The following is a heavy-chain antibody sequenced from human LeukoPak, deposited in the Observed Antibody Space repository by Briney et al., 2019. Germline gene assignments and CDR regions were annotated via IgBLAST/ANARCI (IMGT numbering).Heavy chain of an antibody. Sequence: GGSLRLSCAASGFTFSSYGMSWVRQAPGKGLEWVSGISPSGGITYYTDSVKGRFTISRDNSKNTVSLQMNSLRGDDTAVYYCAKDDAWGRYKDWGQGTLVTVSS. CDR1: GFTFSSYG. J-gene: IGHJ1*01. V-gene: IGHV3-23*01. D-gene: IGHD3-16*01. CDR3: AKDDAWGRYKD. CDR2: ISPSGGIT.